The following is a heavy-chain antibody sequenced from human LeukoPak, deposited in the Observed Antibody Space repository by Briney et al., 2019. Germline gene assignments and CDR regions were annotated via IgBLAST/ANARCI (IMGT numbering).Heavy chain of an antibody. CDR2: ISSSSSTI. V-gene: IGHV3-48*01. Sequence: GGSLRLSCAASGFTFSSYSMNWVRQAPGKGLEWVSYISSSSSTIYYADSVKGRFTISRDNAKNSLYLQMNSLRAEDAAVYYCATIPYYDFWSGSYYYMDVWGKGTTVTVSS. CDR1: GFTFSSYS. D-gene: IGHD3-3*01. J-gene: IGHJ6*03. CDR3: ATIPYYDFWSGSYYYMDV.